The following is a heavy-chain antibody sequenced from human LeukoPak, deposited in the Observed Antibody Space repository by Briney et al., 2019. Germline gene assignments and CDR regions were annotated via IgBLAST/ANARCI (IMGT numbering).Heavy chain of an antibody. CDR3: APRNVYKGYFDN. V-gene: IGHV3-30*02. CDR2: IRYDGSNK. D-gene: IGHD5-24*01. J-gene: IGHJ4*02. CDR1: GFTFSSYG. Sequence: GGSLRLSCAASGFTFSSYGMHWVRQAPGKGLEWVAFIRYDGSNKYYADSVKGRFTISRDNSKNTLYLQMNSLRAEDTAVYYCAPRNVYKGYFDNWGQGTLVTVSS.